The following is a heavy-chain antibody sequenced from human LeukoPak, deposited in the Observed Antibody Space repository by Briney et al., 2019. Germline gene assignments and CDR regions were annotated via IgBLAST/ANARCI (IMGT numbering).Heavy chain of an antibody. CDR1: GFTFSSYA. V-gene: IGHV3-23*01. CDR3: ASTATVVVPAAIRY. Sequence: GGSLRLSCAASGFTFSSYAMSWVRQAPGKGLEWVSAISGSGGSTYYADPVKGRFTISRDNSKNTLYLQMNSLRAEDTAVYYCASTATVVVPAAIRYWGQGTLVTVSS. J-gene: IGHJ4*02. D-gene: IGHD2-2*01. CDR2: ISGSGGST.